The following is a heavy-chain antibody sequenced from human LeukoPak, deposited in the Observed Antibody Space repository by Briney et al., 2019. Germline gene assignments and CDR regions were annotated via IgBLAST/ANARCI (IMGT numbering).Heavy chain of an antibody. V-gene: IGHV4-38-2*01. Sequence: SETLSLTCVVSGYSISSGYYWGWIRPPPGKGLEWIGSIYHGGSTYYNPSLKSRVTISVDTSKNQFSLRLSSVTAADTAVYYCARHPGGVYDFWSGYYTHFDYWGQGTLVTVSS. CDR1: GYSISSGYY. J-gene: IGHJ4*02. CDR3: ARHPGGVYDFWSGYYTHFDY. CDR2: IYHGGST. D-gene: IGHD3-3*01.